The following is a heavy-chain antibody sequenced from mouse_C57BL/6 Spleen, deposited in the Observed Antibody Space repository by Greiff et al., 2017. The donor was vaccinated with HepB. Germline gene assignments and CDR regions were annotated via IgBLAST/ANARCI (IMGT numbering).Heavy chain of an antibody. V-gene: IGHV1-64*01. CDR1: GYTFTSYW. J-gene: IGHJ3*01. Sequence: QVQLQQPGAELVKPGASVKLSCKASGYTFTSYWMHWVKQRPGQGLEWIGMIHPNSGSTNYNEKFKSKATLTVDKSSSTAYMQLSSLTSEDSVVYYCARSDSSGYVDWFAYWGQGTLVTVSA. CDR3: ARSDSSGYVDWFAY. CDR2: IHPNSGST. D-gene: IGHD3-2*02.